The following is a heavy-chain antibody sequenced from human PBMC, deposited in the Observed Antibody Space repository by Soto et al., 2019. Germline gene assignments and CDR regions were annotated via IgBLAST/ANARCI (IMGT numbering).Heavy chain of an antibody. J-gene: IGHJ4*02. Sequence: QVQLQESGPRLVKPSGTLSLTCAVSGDSISISTNWWSWVRLSPGKGLEWIAEIYHTGSTNFSPSLKSRVTIAMDKVANKVSLNLTSVTAADTAVYFCARSRGLYGVPTDCDFWGQGIPVTVSA. CDR2: IYHTGST. CDR1: GDSISISTNW. CDR3: ARSRGLYGVPTDCDF. V-gene: IGHV4-4*02. D-gene: IGHD3-10*01.